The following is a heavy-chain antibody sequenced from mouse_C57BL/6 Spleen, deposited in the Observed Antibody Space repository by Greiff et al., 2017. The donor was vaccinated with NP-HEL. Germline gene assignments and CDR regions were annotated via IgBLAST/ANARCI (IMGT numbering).Heavy chain of an antibody. V-gene: IGHV1-26*01. J-gene: IGHJ3*01. CDR1: GYTFTDYY. CDR2: INPNNGGT. CDR3: ARSGTWFAY. D-gene: IGHD1-1*01. Sequence: EVQLQQSGPELVKPGASVKISCKASGYTFTDYYMNWVKQSHGKSLEWIGDINPNNGGTSYNQKFKGKATLTVDKSSSTAYMELRSLTSEASAFYYCARSGTWFAYWGQGTLVTVSA.